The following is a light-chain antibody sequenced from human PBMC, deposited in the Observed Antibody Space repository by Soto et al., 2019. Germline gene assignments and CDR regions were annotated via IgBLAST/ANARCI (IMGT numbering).Light chain of an antibody. J-gene: IGLJ2*01. CDR2: EVI. V-gene: IGLV2-14*01. Sequence: QSALTQPASVSGSPGQSITISCTGTGSDIGAYHYVSWYQQHPGKPPKLMLYEVIKRPSGVSNRFSGSKSGNTASLTISGLQAEDEADYYCSSYTTSATVVFGGGTKVTVL. CDR1: GSDIGAYHY. CDR3: SSYTTSATVV.